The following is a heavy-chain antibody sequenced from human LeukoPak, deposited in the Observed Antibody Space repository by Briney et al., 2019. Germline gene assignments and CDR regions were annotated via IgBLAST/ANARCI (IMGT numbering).Heavy chain of an antibody. Sequence: PGGSLRLSCVASGFTFSSYDMHWVRQAPGKGLEWVAVTSYDGSDKYYADSVKGRFTISRDNSKNTLYLQMNSLRTEDTAVYYCARAIYYGSGIRPYAFDIWGQGTMVTVSS. J-gene: IGHJ3*02. CDR1: GFTFSSYD. CDR2: TSYDGSDK. CDR3: ARAIYYGSGIRPYAFDI. D-gene: IGHD3-10*01. V-gene: IGHV3-30*03.